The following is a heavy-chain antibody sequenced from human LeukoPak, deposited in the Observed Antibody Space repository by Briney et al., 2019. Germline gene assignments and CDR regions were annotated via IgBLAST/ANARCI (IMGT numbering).Heavy chain of an antibody. V-gene: IGHV1-2*06. J-gene: IGHJ5*02. Sequence: ASVKVSCKTSGYTFIDYYMHWVRQAPGQGLELMGRINPNSGDTNSAQKFQGRVTMTRDTSISTAYMELSRLRSDDTAVYYCASSYYGEAWFDPWGQGTLVTVSS. CDR2: INPNSGDT. D-gene: IGHD4-17*01. CDR1: GYTFIDYY. CDR3: ASSYYGEAWFDP.